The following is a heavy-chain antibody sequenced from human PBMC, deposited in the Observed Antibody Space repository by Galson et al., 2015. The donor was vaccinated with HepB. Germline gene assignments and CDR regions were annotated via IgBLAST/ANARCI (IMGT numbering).Heavy chain of an antibody. CDR1: GGSISSGGYY. J-gene: IGHJ4*02. CDR2: IYYSGST. Sequence: LSLTCTVSGGSISSGGYYWSWIRQHPGKGLEWIGYIYYSGSTYYNPSLKSRVTISVDTSKNQFSLKLSSVTAADMAVYYCARLSDDSSGSFDYWGQGTLVTVSS. D-gene: IGHD3-22*01. CDR3: ARLSDDSSGSFDY. V-gene: IGHV4-31*03.